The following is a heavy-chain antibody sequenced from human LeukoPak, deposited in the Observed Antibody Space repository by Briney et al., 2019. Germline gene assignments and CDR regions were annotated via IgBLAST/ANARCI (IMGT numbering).Heavy chain of an antibody. CDR1: GFIFTDYW. D-gene: IGHD2-2*02. CDR2: IRGDGRAT. V-gene: IGHV3-74*03. CDR3: ARDWGYCSSTSCYRDAFDI. Sequence: HPGGSLRLSCAASGFIFTDYWMHWVRQAPGKELVWVARIRGDGRATTYADSVKGRFTISRDNAMNTVFLQMNSLRAEDTAVYYCARDWGYCSSTSCYRDAFDIWGQGTMVTVSS. J-gene: IGHJ3*02.